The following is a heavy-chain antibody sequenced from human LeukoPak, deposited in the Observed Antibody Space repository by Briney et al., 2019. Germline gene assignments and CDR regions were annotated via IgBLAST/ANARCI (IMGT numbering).Heavy chain of an antibody. CDR3: ARASHYDSSGYID. J-gene: IGHJ4*02. D-gene: IGHD3-22*01. CDR2: ISSSGSTI. V-gene: IGHV3-11*01. CDR1: GFTFSDYY. Sequence: PGGSLRLSCAASGFTFSDYYMSWIRQAPRKGLEWVSYISSSGSTIYYADSVKGRFTISRDNAKNSLYLQMNSLRAEDTAVYYCARASHYDSSGYIDWGQGTLVTVSS.